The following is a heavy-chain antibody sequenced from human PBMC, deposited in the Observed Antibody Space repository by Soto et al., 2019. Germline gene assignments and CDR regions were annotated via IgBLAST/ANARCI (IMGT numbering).Heavy chain of an antibody. J-gene: IGHJ4*02. V-gene: IGHV1-69*06. Sequence: ASVKVSCKASGGTFSSYPISWVRQAPGQGLEWMGGINPDFGSPSYAQKFQGRVTITADKSTSTAYMELSSLRSEDTAVYYCATYYTAMACFDYWGQGTLVTVSS. CDR3: ATYYTAMACFDY. D-gene: IGHD5-18*01. CDR2: INPDFGSP. CDR1: GGTFSSYP.